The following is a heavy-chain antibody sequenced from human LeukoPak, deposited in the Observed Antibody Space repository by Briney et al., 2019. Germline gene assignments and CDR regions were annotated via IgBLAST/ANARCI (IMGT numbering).Heavy chain of an antibody. CDR3: GTAQY. Sequence: GGSLRLACAASGFIFNDFWMHWLRQVPGKGPVWVSRISSDGSTTYYADSVKGRFTISRDNAKNTLYLQMSSLRVEDTAVYYCGTAQYWGQGTLLTVSS. V-gene: IGHV3-74*01. CDR2: ISSDGSTT. CDR1: GFIFNDFW. J-gene: IGHJ4*02.